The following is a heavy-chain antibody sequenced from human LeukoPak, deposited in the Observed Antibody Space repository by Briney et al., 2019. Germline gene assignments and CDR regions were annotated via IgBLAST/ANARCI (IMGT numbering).Heavy chain of an antibody. CDR3: ASLHTPGYFDY. CDR2: IYYSGST. D-gene: IGHD1-14*01. J-gene: IGHJ4*02. V-gene: IGHV4-39*01. Sequence: PSETLSLTCTVSGGSISSSSYYWGWIRQPPGKGLEWIGSIYYSGSTYYHPSLKSRLTISVDTSKNQFSLKLSSVTAADTAVYYCASLHTPGYFDYWGQGTLVTVSS. CDR1: GGSISSSSYY.